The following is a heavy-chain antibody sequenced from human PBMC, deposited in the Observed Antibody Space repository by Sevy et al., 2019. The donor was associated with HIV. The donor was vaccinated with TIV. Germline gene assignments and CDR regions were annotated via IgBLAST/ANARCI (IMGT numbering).Heavy chain of an antibody. Sequence: SETLSLTCTVSGDSVNSGRYYWSWIRQPPGKGLEWIVYIYDSGSTNYNPSLKSRVRISVDTSNNLYSLTLNSVTAADTAIYYCARAFGDYDTKRSHWYFDHWGRGTLVTVSS. CDR2: IYDSGST. CDR3: ARAFGDYDTKRSHWYFDH. J-gene: IGHJ2*01. V-gene: IGHV4-61*01. CDR1: GDSVNSGRYY. D-gene: IGHD4-17*01.